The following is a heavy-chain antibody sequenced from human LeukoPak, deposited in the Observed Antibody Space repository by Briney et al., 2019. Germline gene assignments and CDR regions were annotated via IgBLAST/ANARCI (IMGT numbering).Heavy chain of an antibody. Sequence: GGSLRLSCEVSGFIFSNYGMHWVRQAPGKGLEWVALIWYDGRTKFHADSVKGRFTISRDNSANTLYLQMSSLRVEDTAVYYCAREWGRIAVAGGPGYWGQGALVTVPS. CDR2: IWYDGRTK. CDR1: GFIFSNYG. CDR3: AREWGRIAVAGGPGY. D-gene: IGHD6-19*01. J-gene: IGHJ4*02. V-gene: IGHV3-33*01.